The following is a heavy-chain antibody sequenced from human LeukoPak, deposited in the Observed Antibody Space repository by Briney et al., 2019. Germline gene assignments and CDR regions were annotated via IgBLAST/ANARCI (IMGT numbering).Heavy chain of an antibody. Sequence: GGSLRLSCVASEFIFSDYWMSGVLQAPGKGLEWVANIKQGGREEKYVGSVKGRFAISGDDAKSTLYLQMDSLSGDDTAVYYCARDNGGWFDSWGRGTLVTVSS. CDR2: IKQGGREE. J-gene: IGHJ5*01. CDR1: EFIFSDYW. D-gene: IGHD3-10*01. V-gene: IGHV3-7*03. CDR3: ARDNGGWFDS.